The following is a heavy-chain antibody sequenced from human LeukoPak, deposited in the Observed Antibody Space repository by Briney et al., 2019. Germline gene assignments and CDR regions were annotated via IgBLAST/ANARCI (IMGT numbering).Heavy chain of an antibody. CDR2: ISAYNGNT. CDR1: GYTFTSYG. Sequence: ASVKVSCKASGYTFTSYGISWVRQAPGQGLEWMGWISAYNGNTNYAQKLQGRVTMTTDTSTSTAYMELRSLRSDDTAVYYCARDHLPNYYDSSGSDAFDSWGQGTMVTVSS. V-gene: IGHV1-18*01. J-gene: IGHJ3*02. D-gene: IGHD3-22*01. CDR3: ARDHLPNYYDSSGSDAFDS.